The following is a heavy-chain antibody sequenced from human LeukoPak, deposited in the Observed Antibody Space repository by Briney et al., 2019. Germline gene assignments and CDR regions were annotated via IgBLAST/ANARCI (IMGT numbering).Heavy chain of an antibody. J-gene: IGHJ4*02. V-gene: IGHV3-23*01. CDR1: GFTFSSYS. Sequence: GGSLRLSCAASGFTFSSYSMNWVRQAPGKGLEWVSAISGSGGSTYYADSVKGRFTISRDNSKNTLYLQMNSLRAEDTAVYYCAKPATVTTSGYYFDYWGQGTLVTVSS. CDR3: AKPATVTTSGYYFDY. CDR2: ISGSGGST. D-gene: IGHD4-17*01.